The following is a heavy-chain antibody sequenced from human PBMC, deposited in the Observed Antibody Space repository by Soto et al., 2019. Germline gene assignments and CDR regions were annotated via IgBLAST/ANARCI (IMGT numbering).Heavy chain of an antibody. CDR1: GYTFTSYY. J-gene: IGHJ4*02. D-gene: IGHD4-17*01. CDR2: INPSGGST. CDR3: ARAGPDYGGNSAFDY. V-gene: IGHV1-46*03. Sequence: ASVKVSCKASGYTFTSYYMHWVRQAPGQGLEWMGIINPSGGSTSYAQKFQGRVTMTRDTSTSTVYMELSSLRSEDTAVYYCARAGPDYGGNSAFDYWGQGTLVTVSS.